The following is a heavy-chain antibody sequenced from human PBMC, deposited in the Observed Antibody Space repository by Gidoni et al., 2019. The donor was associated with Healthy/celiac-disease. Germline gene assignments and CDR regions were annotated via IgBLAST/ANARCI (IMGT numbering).Heavy chain of an antibody. V-gene: IGHV1-3*01. D-gene: IGHD6-25*01. J-gene: IGHJ2*01. CDR2: INAGNGNT. CDR1: GYTLTSYA. Sequence: QVQLVQSGAEVKKPGASVKVSCKASGYTLTSYAMHWVRQAPGQRLEWMGWINAGNGNTKYSQKFQGRVTITRDTSASTAYMELSSLRSEDTAVYYCARARGDWYFDLWGRGTLVTVSS. CDR3: ARARGDWYFDL.